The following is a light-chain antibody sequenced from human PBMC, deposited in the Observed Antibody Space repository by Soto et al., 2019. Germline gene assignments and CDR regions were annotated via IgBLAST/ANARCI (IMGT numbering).Light chain of an antibody. J-gene: IGKJ4*01. CDR1: QSVSSN. V-gene: IGKV3-15*01. Sequence: EIVMTQSPATLSVSPGERATLSCRASQSVSSNLAWFQQKPGQAPRLLIFGASIRATGIPARFSGSGSGTEFTLTISSLQSEDFAVYYCQQYTYWPLTFGGGTEVEIK. CDR2: GAS. CDR3: QQYTYWPLT.